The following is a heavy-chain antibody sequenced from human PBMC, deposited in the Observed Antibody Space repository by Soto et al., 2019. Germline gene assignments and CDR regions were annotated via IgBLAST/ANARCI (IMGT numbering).Heavy chain of an antibody. CDR2: SYYSGST. V-gene: IGHV4-30-4*01. Sequence: QVQLQESGPGLVKPSQTLSLTCTVSGGSISSGDYYWSWIRQPPGKGLEWIGYSYYSGSTYYNPSLKSRVTISVDTSKNQFSLKLSSVTAADTAVYYCARAGLYGSGSYFGNYFDYWGQGTLVTVSS. CDR3: ARAGLYGSGSYFGNYFDY. J-gene: IGHJ4*02. CDR1: GGSISSGDYY. D-gene: IGHD3-10*01.